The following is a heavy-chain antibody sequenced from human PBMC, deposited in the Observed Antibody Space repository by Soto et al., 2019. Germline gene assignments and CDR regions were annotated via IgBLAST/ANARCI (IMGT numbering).Heavy chain of an antibody. D-gene: IGHD2-8*01. CDR2: INHSGST. CDR3: ARTNPSFE. CDR1: GLSFSGYY. V-gene: IGHV4-34*01. Sequence: QVQLEQWGAGLLKPSDTLSLTCTVYGLSFSGYYWSWIRQPPGKGLEWIGEINHSGSTNYDPSLKSRVTRSVDAAKNQFFLNLSSVAAADTAFYYWARTNPSFEWCQGTLVTVSS. J-gene: IGHJ4*02.